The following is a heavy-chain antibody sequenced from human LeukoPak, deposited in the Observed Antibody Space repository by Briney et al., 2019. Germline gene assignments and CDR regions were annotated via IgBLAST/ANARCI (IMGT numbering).Heavy chain of an antibody. D-gene: IGHD3-22*01. J-gene: IGHJ4*02. CDR1: GGSISSYY. CDR2: IYYSGTT. Sequence: SETLSLTCTVSGGSISSYYWSWIRQPPGKGLEWIGHIYYSGTTHYNPSLKSRVSISIDTSKNQFSLKLRSVTAVDTAVYYCARWGHFDTSGYFVVDYWGQGTLVTVSS. CDR3: ARWGHFDTSGYFVVDY. V-gene: IGHV4-59*01.